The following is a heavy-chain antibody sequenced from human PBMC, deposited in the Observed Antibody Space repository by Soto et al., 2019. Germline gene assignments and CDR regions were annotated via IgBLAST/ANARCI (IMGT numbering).Heavy chain of an antibody. CDR2: ISAYNGNT. V-gene: IGHV1-18*01. J-gene: IGHJ6*02. Sequence: ASVKVSCSASGYTFTSCGISWVRQAPGQGLEWMGWISAYNGNTNYAQKLQGRVTMTTDTSTSTDYMELRSLRSDDTAVYYCARDKAFWSGSNGSVWGQGTTVTVSS. CDR1: GYTFTSCG. CDR3: ARDKAFWSGSNGSV. D-gene: IGHD3-3*01.